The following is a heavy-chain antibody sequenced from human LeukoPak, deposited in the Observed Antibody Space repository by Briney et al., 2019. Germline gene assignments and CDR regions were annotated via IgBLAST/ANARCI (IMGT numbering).Heavy chain of an antibody. D-gene: IGHD2-15*01. J-gene: IGHJ4*02. V-gene: IGHV4-39*07. CDR2: IYYSGST. CDR3: ASSLEDIPYYFDY. Sequence: KPSETLSLTCTVSGGSISSSSYYWGWIRQPPGKGLEWIGSIYYSGSTYYNPSLKSRVTISVDTSKNQFSLKLSSVTAADTAVYYCASSLEDIPYYFDYWGQGTLVTVSS. CDR1: GGSISSSSYY.